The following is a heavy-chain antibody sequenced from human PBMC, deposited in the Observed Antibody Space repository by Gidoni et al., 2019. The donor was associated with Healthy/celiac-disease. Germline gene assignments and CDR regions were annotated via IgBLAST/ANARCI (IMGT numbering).Heavy chain of an antibody. CDR1: GGSFSGYY. D-gene: IGHD2-2*01. Sequence: QVQLQQWGAGLLKPSETLSLTCAVYGGSFSGYYWSWIRQPPGKGLEWIGEINHSGSPNYNPSLKSRVTISVDTSKNQFSLKLSSVTAADTAVYYCARGRGTRTYYYYYGMDVWGQGTTVTVSS. CDR3: ARGRGTRTYYYYYGMDV. V-gene: IGHV4-34*01. CDR2: INHSGSP. J-gene: IGHJ6*02.